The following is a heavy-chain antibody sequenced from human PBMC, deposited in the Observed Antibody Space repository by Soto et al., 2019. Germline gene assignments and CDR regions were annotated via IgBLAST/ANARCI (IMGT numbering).Heavy chain of an antibody. Sequence: PSEPLSLTCTVSGGSISSGGYYWSWIRHHPGKGLEWIGYIYYIGSTYYNPSLKSRVTISVDTSKNQFSLKLSSVTAADTAVYYCARRGLGYGMDVWGQGTTVTV. V-gene: IGHV4-31*03. J-gene: IGHJ6*02. CDR2: IYYIGST. CDR3: ARRGLGYGMDV. CDR1: GGSISSGGYY. D-gene: IGHD6-6*01.